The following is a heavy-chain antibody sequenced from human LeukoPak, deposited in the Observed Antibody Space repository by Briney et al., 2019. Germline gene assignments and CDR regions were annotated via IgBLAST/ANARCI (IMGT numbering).Heavy chain of an antibody. V-gene: IGHV3-23*01. Sequence: GESLRLSCAASGFTFSSYAMSWVPQAPGKGLEWVSVISGSGGSTYYADSVKGRFTISRDNSKNTLSVQMNSLRAEDTAIYYCAKDQSSRCSSTSCYTYYGMDVWGQGTTVTVSS. D-gene: IGHD2-2*01. CDR1: GFTFSSYA. J-gene: IGHJ6*02. CDR3: AKDQSSRCSSTSCYTYYGMDV. CDR2: ISGSGGST.